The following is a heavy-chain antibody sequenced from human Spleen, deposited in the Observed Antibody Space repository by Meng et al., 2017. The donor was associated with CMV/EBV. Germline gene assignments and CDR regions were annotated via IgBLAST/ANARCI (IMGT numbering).Heavy chain of an antibody. Sequence: QLPLPESGPGLVKPSQTHSLTCTVSGGSISSCDYYWSWIRQPPGKGLEWIGYIYYSGSTYYNPSLKSRVSISVDTSKNQFSLNLNSMTAADTAVYYCASFDHIPRRNYFDYWGQGTLVTVSS. CDR1: GGSISSCDYY. D-gene: IGHD2-21*01. J-gene: IGHJ4*02. V-gene: IGHV4-30-4*08. CDR2: IYYSGST. CDR3: ASFDHIPRRNYFDY.